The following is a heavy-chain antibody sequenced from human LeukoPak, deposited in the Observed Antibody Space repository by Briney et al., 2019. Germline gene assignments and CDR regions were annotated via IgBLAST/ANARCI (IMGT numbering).Heavy chain of an antibody. CDR2: ISYDGSNK. Sequence: GRSLRLSCAASGFTFNSYGMHWVRQAPGKGLEWVSVISYDGSNKYYADSVKGRFTISRDNSKNTLYLQMNSLRAEDTAVYYCAKAVWELRGLYYYYYYGMDVWGQGTTVTVSS. CDR1: GFTFNSYG. D-gene: IGHD1-26*01. CDR3: AKAVWELRGLYYYYYYGMDV. V-gene: IGHV3-30*18. J-gene: IGHJ6*02.